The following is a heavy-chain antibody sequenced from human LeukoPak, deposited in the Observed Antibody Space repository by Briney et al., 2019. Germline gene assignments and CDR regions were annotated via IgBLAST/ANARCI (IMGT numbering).Heavy chain of an antibody. CDR3: ARDSSGSYSRFDY. CDR1: GFTFSSSA. V-gene: IGHV3-21*01. Sequence: GGSLRLSCAASGFTFSSSAMNWVRQAPGERLEWVSSISSLSNNIYYADSVKGRFTISRDNAKNSLYLLMNSLRVEDSAVYYCARDSSGSYSRFDYWGQGTLVTVSS. CDR2: ISSLSNNI. J-gene: IGHJ4*02. D-gene: IGHD1-26*01.